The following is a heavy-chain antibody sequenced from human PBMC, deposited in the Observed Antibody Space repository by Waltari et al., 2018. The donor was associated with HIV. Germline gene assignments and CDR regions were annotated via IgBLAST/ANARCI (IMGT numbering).Heavy chain of an antibody. V-gene: IGHV1-69*01. CDR1: GDTFSSYA. CDR3: ARDYRRGTIVGATPYY. Sequence: QVQLVQSGAEVKKPGSSVKDSCKASGDTFSSYAISWVRQAPGQGLEWMGGIIPIFGTANYAQKFQGRVTITADESPSTAYMELSSLRSEDTAVYYCARDYRRGTIVGATPYYWGQGTLVTVSS. J-gene: IGHJ4*02. CDR2: IIPIFGTA. D-gene: IGHD1-26*01.